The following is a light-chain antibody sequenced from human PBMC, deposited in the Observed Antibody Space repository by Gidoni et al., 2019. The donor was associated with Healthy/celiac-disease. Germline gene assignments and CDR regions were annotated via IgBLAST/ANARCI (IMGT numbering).Light chain of an antibody. V-gene: IGKV1-5*03. CDR2: KAS. CDR3: QHYNSYPWT. J-gene: IGKJ1*01. CDR1: QSISSW. Sequence: DIQMTQSPSTLSASVGDRVTITCRASQSISSWLAWYQQKPGKAPKLLIYKASSLESGVPSRFSGSGSGTEFTLTISSLQPDDFATYYCQHYNSYPWTFXXXTKVEIK.